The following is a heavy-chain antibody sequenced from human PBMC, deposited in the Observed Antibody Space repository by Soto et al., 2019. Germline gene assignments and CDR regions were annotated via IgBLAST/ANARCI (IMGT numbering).Heavy chain of an antibody. D-gene: IGHD3-16*02. J-gene: IGHJ6*02. CDR3: ARPRGGVINYYYYGMDV. Sequence: GGSLRLSCAASGFTFSSYEMNWVRQAPGKGLEWVSYISSSGSTIYYADSAKGRFTISRDNAKNSLYLQMNSLRAEDTAVYYCARPRGGVINYYYYGMDVWGQGTTVTVSS. V-gene: IGHV3-48*03. CDR2: ISSSGSTI. CDR1: GFTFSSYE.